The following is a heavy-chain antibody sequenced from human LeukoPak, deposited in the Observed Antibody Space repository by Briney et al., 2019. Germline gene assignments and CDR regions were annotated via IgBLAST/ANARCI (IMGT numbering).Heavy chain of an antibody. CDR1: GGTFSSYA. D-gene: IGHD6-19*01. CDR2: INPSGGST. Sequence: ASVKVSCKVSGGTFSSYAINWVRQAPGQGLEWMGIINPSGGSTSYAQKFQGRVTMTRDMSTSTVYMELSSLRSEDTAVYYCARDKDEGFIAVAGTLGYWGQGTLVTVSS. V-gene: IGHV1-46*01. J-gene: IGHJ4*02. CDR3: ARDKDEGFIAVAGTLGY.